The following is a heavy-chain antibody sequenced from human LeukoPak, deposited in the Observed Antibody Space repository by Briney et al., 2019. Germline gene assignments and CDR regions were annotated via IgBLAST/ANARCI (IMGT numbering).Heavy chain of an antibody. CDR1: GFTFDDYG. J-gene: IGHJ4*02. D-gene: IGHD3-10*01. V-gene: IGHV3-20*04. CDR3: ARAHYYGSGSCDY. CDR2: INWNGGTT. Sequence: GGSLRLSCAASGFTFDDYGMTWVRQAPGKGLEWVYGINWNGGTTGYADSVRGRFTMSRDNAKNSLFLQMNSLRAEDTALYYCARAHYYGSGSCDYWGQGTLVTVSS.